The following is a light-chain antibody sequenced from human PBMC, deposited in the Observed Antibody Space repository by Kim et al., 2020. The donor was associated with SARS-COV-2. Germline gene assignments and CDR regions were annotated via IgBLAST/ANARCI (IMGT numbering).Light chain of an antibody. V-gene: IGKV3-20*01. CDR1: QSVSSNY. Sequence: SPGEDATLSCRASQSVSSNYLAWYQQKPGQAPRLLIYGASTRATGIPDRFSGSGSGTDFTLTISRLEPEDFAVYYCQQYGSSPLYSFGQGTKVEI. CDR3: QQYGSSPLYS. CDR2: GAS. J-gene: IGKJ2*03.